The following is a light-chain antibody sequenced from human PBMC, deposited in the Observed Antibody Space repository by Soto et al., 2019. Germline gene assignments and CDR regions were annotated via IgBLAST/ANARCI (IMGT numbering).Light chain of an antibody. V-gene: IGLV1-40*01. CDR3: QSYDSSLSGYV. CDR1: SSNIGAGYD. Sequence: QSAVTQPPSVSGAPGQRVTISCTGSSSNIGAGYDVHWYQQLPGAAPKLLIYANTNRPSGVPGRFSGSKSGTSASLAITGLQAEDEADYYCQSYDSSLSGYVFGTGTKLTVL. J-gene: IGLJ1*01. CDR2: ANT.